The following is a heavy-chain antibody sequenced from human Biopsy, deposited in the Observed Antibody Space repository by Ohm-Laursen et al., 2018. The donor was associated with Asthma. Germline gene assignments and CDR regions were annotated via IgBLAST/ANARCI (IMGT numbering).Heavy chain of an antibody. Sequence: SLRLSCAASGFVFDDYALHWVRQTPGKGLEWVSSIIWNGARVDYADAVKGRFTISRDNAKNSLYLQMNTLKTEDTAIYFCAKASSSGWSAPLDYWGEGMLVTVSS. CDR3: AKASSSGWSAPLDY. CDR1: GFVFDDYA. CDR2: IIWNGARV. J-gene: IGHJ4*02. D-gene: IGHD6-19*01. V-gene: IGHV3-9*01.